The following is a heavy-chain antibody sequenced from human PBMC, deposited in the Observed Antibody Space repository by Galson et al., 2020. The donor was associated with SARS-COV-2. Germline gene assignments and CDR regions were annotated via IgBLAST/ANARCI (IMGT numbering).Heavy chain of an antibody. J-gene: IGHJ4*02. CDR1: GGSISSYY. CDR3: ARHYYDFWSGGFFDY. CDR2: IYYSGST. Sequence: SETLSLTCTVSGGSISSYYWSWIRQPPGKGLEWIGYIYYSGSTNSNPSLKSRVTISVDTSKNQFSLKLSSVTAADTAVYYCARHYYDFWSGGFFDYWGQGTLVTVSS. D-gene: IGHD3-3*01. V-gene: IGHV4-59*08.